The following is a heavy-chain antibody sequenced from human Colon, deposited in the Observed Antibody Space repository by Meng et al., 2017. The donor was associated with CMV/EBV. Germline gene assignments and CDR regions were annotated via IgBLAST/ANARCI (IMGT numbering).Heavy chain of an antibody. Sequence: GESLKISCTASGFTFSTYDFHWVRQPTGKGLEWVSSIGTVGDTYSIGSVKGRFIISREDAKNSVYLQMNGLRDGDTGLYYCVGHEGGPREGVRLVWGQGTLVTVSS. J-gene: IGHJ4*02. V-gene: IGHV3-13*01. CDR1: GFTFSTYD. CDR3: VGHEGGPREGVRLV. CDR2: IGTVGDT. D-gene: IGHD3-10*01.